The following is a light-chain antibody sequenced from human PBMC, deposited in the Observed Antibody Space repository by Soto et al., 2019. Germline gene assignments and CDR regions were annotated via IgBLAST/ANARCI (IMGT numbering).Light chain of an antibody. CDR1: SSNIGSNY. CDR3: GSWDSSLSAYV. V-gene: IGLV1-51*02. J-gene: IGLJ1*01. Sequence: QSVPTQPPSASGTPGQRVTISCSGSSSNIGSNYVYWYQQLPGTAPTNLLYRNNQRPSGIPDRFSGSKSGTSATLGITGFQTGDEADYYCGSWDSSLSAYVFGTGTKVTVL. CDR2: RNN.